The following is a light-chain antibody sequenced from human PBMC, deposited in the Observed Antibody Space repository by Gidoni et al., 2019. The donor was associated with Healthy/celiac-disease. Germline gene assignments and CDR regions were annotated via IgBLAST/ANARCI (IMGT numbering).Light chain of an antibody. J-gene: IGKJ2*04. CDR1: QSVSSSY. CDR2: GAS. V-gene: IGKV3-20*01. Sequence: QCPGTLSLSPGERATLSCRASQSVSSSYLAWYQQKPGQAPRLLIYGASSRATGIPDRFSGSGSGTDFTLTISRLEPEDFAVYYCQQYGSSPCSFGQGTKLEIK. CDR3: QQYGSSPCS.